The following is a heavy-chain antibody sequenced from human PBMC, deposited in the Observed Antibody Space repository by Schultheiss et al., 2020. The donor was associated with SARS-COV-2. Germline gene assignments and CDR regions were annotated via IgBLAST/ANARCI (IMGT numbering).Heavy chain of an antibody. CDR1: GGSISSGGYY. CDR2: IYYSGST. D-gene: IGHD5-12*01. CDR3: ARDPGYSAYDPNRDYHYEYGMDV. J-gene: IGHJ6*02. Sequence: SQTLSLTCTVSGGSISSGGYYWSWIRQHPGKGLEWIGYIYYSGSTYYNPSLKSRVTISVDTSKNQFSLKLSSVTAADTAVYYCARDPGYSAYDPNRDYHYEYGMDVWGLGTTVTVSS. V-gene: IGHV4-31*03.